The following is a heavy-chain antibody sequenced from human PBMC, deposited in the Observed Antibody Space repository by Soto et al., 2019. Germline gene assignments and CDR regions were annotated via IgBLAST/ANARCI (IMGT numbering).Heavy chain of an antibody. CDR3: ARHYSGYDSHFDY. J-gene: IGHJ4*02. Sequence: SETLSLTSTVSGGSISSSSYYWGWIRQPPGKGLEWIGSIYYSGSTCYNPSLKSRVTISVDTSKNQFSLKLSSVTAADTAVYYCARHYSGYDSHFDYWGQGTLVTVSS. CDR1: GGSISSSSYY. D-gene: IGHD5-12*01. CDR2: IYYSGST. V-gene: IGHV4-39*01.